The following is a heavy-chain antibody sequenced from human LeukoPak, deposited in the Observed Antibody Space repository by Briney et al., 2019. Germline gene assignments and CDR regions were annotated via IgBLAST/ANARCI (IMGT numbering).Heavy chain of an antibody. J-gene: IGHJ5*02. CDR1: GGTFSSYA. V-gene: IGHV1-69*13. Sequence: GASVKVSCKASGGTFSSYAFSWVRQAPGQGLEWMGGIIPIFGTANYAQKFQGRVTITADESTSTAYMELSSLRSEDTAVYYCAKSSCCPGIAVDDWFDPWGQGTLVTVSS. D-gene: IGHD6-19*01. CDR3: AKSSCCPGIAVDDWFDP. CDR2: IIPIFGTA.